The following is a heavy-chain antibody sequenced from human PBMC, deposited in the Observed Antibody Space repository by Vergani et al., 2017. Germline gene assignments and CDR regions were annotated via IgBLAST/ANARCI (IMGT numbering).Heavy chain of an antibody. J-gene: IGHJ4*02. V-gene: IGHV3-30*02. CDR2: LRYDGTTK. D-gene: IGHD2-2*01. Sequence: QVQLVESGGGVVQPGGSLRLSCAASGFSFGCYGMHWVRVRQAPGKGLEWLAYLRYDGTTKQYADSVKGRFTISRDNSKNMLYLQMDSLRPEDTAMFYCVKDRGASIGFDDWGQGTQVTVSS. CDR3: VKDRGASIGFDD. CDR1: GFSFGCYG.